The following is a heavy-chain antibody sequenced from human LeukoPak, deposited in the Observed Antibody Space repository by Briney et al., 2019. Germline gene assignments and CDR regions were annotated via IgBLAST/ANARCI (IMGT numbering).Heavy chain of an antibody. V-gene: IGHV5-51*01. Sequence: GESLRISCKGSGYSFTSYWIGWVRQMPGKGLEWMGIIYPGDSDTRYSPSFQGQVTISADKSISTAYPQWSSLKASDTAMYYCARRNYYDSSGYYNWFDPWGQGTLVTVSS. CDR2: IYPGDSDT. J-gene: IGHJ5*02. CDR3: ARRNYYDSSGYYNWFDP. D-gene: IGHD3-22*01. CDR1: GYSFTSYW.